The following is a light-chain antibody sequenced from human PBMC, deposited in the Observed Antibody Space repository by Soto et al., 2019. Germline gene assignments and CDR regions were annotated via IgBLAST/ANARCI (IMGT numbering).Light chain of an antibody. CDR3: QQYNNLPFT. CDR2: VAS. J-gene: IGKJ3*01. CDR1: QSVSSN. V-gene: IGKV3-15*01. Sequence: EIVMTQSPATLSVSPGERATLSCMASQSVSSNLAWYQQKPGQAPRLLIYVASTRATGIPARFSGSGSGTEFTLTISSLQSEDFGVYYCQQYNNLPFTFGPGTKVDIK.